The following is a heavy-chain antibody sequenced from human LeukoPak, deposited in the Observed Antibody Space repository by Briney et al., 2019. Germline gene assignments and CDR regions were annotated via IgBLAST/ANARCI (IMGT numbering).Heavy chain of an antibody. CDR1: GFAVSSNY. Sequence: GGSLRLSCAASGFAVSSNYMSWVRQAPGKGLEWVAFIRYDGSNKYYADPVEGRFTISRDNSKNTLYLQMNSLRAEDTAVYYCAKDLYYGSGKALDYWGQGTLVTVSS. J-gene: IGHJ4*02. V-gene: IGHV3-30*02. CDR2: IRYDGSNK. D-gene: IGHD3-10*01. CDR3: AKDLYYGSGKALDY.